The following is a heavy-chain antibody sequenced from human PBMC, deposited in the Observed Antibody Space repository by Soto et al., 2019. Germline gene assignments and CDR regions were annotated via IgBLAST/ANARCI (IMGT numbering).Heavy chain of an antibody. CDR1: GHLFNNHW. CDR3: ARGYFDSGHGYDR. Sequence: EQLEQSGAEVKKPGESLKISCKGPGHLFNNHWIGWVRQTPGKGLEWMGLIFTRVSETKTSPSFQGHVSFSVDNSINTVYLQWTSPKTTDTGMYFCARGYFDSGHGYDRGGQGTLVTVS. CDR2: IFTRVSET. V-gene: IGHV5-51*01. J-gene: IGHJ5*02. D-gene: IGHD3-10*01.